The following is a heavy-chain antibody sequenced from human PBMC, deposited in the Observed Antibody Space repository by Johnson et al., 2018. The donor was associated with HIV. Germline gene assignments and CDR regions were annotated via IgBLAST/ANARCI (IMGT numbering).Heavy chain of an antibody. V-gene: IGHV3-11*04. CDR3: ARDASLRFLEWFDAFDI. D-gene: IGHD3-3*01. CDR1: EFTFGDYY. CDR2: ISSSGSTI. J-gene: IGHJ3*02. Sequence: QVQLVESGGGVVQPGRSLRLSCAAPEFTFGDYYMSWIRQAPGKGLEWVSYISSSGSTIYYADSVKGRFTISRDNAKNSLYLQMNSLRAEDTAVYYCARDASLRFLEWFDAFDIWGQGTMVTVSS.